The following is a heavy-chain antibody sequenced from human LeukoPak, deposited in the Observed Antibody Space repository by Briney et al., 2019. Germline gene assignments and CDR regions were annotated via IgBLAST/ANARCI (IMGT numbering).Heavy chain of an antibody. CDR1: GFTFSSYS. D-gene: IGHD4-17*01. CDR2: ISSSSSTI. V-gene: IGHV3-48*01. CDR3: ASLWYGDYGSY. Sequence: GGSLRLSCAASGFTFSSYSMNWVRQAPGKGLEWVSYISSSSSTIYYADSVKGRFTISRDNAKNSLRLQMNSLRAEDTAVYYCASLWYGDYGSYWGQGTLVTVSS. J-gene: IGHJ4*02.